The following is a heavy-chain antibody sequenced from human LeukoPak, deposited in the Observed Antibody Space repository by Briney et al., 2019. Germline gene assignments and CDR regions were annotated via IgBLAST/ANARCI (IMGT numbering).Heavy chain of an antibody. CDR2: VFYTGVA. CDR3: ARTYFYGSGNYPGYYLDY. J-gene: IGHJ4*02. D-gene: IGHD3-10*01. V-gene: IGHV4-39*01. CDR1: GASIITTTYY. Sequence: SETLSLTCSVSGASIITTTYYWAWIRQPPGKGLEWIGTVFYTGVAYYNSSLNSRVTISVDTSNNQFSLRLTSITAADTALYYYARTYFYGSGNYPGYYLDYWGQGAQVVVSS.